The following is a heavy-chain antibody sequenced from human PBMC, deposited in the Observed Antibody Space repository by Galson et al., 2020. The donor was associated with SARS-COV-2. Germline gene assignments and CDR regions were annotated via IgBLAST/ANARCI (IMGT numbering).Heavy chain of an antibody. CDR1: GFAFSSYA. CDR2: ITSSSSTI. CDR3: ARDEVTDSSGHSYYYGMDV. V-gene: IGHV3-48*02. D-gene: IGHD3-22*01. Sequence: GESLKISCAASGFAFSSYAMNWVRQAPGKGLEWVSYITSSSSTISYADSVKGRFTISRDDAKNSLYLQLNSLRDEDTAVYYCARDEVTDSSGHSYYYGMDVWGQGTTVIVSS. J-gene: IGHJ6*02.